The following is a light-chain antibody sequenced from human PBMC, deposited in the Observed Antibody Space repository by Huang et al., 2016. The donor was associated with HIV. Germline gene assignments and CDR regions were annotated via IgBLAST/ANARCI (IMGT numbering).Light chain of an antibody. V-gene: IGKV3-15*01. CDR3: QQYNNWPPEYT. CDR2: GAS. Sequence: EIVMTQSPATLSVSPGERATLSCRASQSINRNLAWYQQKPGQAPRLLIYGASTRATGIPARFSGSGSGTKFTLSISSLQSEDFAVYYCQQYNNWPPEYTFGQGTKLEIK. J-gene: IGKJ2*01. CDR1: QSINRN.